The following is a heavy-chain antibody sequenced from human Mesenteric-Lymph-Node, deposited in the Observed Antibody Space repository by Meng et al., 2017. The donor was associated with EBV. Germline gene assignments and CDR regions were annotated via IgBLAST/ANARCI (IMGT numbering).Heavy chain of an antibody. Sequence: QVQLVQSGAEVKKPGASVKVSCKASGYTFTSFDINWVRQATGQGLEWMGWMNPNSGYTASAQKFQGRVTMTRSTSISTAYMELSGLRSEDTAVYYCARGGNSGYLEHIDYWGQGTLVTVSS. CDR3: ARGGNSGYLEHIDY. CDR2: MNPNSGYT. D-gene: IGHD5-12*01. CDR1: GYTFTSFD. J-gene: IGHJ4*02. V-gene: IGHV1-8*01.